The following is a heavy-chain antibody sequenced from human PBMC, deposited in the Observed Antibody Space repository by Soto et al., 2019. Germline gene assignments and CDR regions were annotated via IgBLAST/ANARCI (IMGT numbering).Heavy chain of an antibody. J-gene: IGHJ5*02. Sequence: GSMRLSCAAYIFTVSSYRMHWVRQAPGKGLEWVAVIWYDGSNKYYAGSVKGRFTISRDNSKNTLYLQMNSLRAEDTAVYYCARDRGYCSGGSCYYGGFDPWGQGTLVTVSS. CDR2: IWYDGSNK. CDR3: ARDRGYCSGGSCYYGGFDP. D-gene: IGHD2-15*01. CDR1: IFTVSSYR. V-gene: IGHV3-33*01.